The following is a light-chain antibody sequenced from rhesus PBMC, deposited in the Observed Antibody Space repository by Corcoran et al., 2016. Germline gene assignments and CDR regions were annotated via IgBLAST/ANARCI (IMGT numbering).Light chain of an antibody. CDR1: QPITSY. V-gene: IGKV1-28*01. J-gene: IGKJ1*01. CDR3: LQHNSYPWT. Sequence: DIQMTQSPSSLSASVGDTVTITCRASQPITSYLNWFQQKPGKAPKLLIYAASSLESGVPSRFSGSGSGTEFALTISSLQPEDFAAYYCLQHNSYPWTFGQGTKVEIK. CDR2: AAS.